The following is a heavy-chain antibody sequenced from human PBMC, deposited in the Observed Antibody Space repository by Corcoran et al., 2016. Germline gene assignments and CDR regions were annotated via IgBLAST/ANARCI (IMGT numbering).Heavy chain of an antibody. CDR3: AKGEALYDFWSGYLFDY. CDR1: GFTFSSYG. Sequence: QVQLVESGGGVVQPGRSLRLSCAASGFTFSSYGMHWVRQAPGKGLEWVAVISYDGSNKYYADSVKGRFTISRDNSKNTLYLQMNSLRAEDTAVYYCAKGEALYDFWSGYLFDYWGQGTLVTVSS. D-gene: IGHD3-3*01. CDR2: ISYDGSNK. V-gene: IGHV3-30*18. J-gene: IGHJ4*02.